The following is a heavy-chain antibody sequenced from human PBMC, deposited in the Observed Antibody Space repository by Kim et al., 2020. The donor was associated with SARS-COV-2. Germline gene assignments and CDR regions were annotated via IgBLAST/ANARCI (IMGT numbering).Heavy chain of an antibody. Sequence: GGSLRLSCAASGFTFSSYSMNWVRQAPGKGLEWVSSISSSSSYIYYADSVKGRFTISRDNAKNSLYLQMNSLRAEDTAVYYCARAEEGLVRGVSRDWGQGTLVTVSS. CDR1: GFTFSSYS. CDR3: ARAEEGLVRGVSRD. J-gene: IGHJ4*02. V-gene: IGHV3-21*01. CDR2: ISSSSSYI. D-gene: IGHD3-10*01.